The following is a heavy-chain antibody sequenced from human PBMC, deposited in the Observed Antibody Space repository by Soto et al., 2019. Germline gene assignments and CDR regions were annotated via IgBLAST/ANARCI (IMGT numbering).Heavy chain of an antibody. D-gene: IGHD3-22*01. CDR3: ARGSYYDSSGYYIH. Sequence: GSLRLSCVASGITFGSRAMSWVRQAPGKGLEWVSSISSSSSYIYYADSVKGRFTISRDNAKNSLYLQMNSLRAEDTAVYYCARGSYYDSSGYYIHWGQGTLVTVSS. CDR2: ISSSSSYI. CDR1: GITFGSRA. J-gene: IGHJ4*02. V-gene: IGHV3-21*01.